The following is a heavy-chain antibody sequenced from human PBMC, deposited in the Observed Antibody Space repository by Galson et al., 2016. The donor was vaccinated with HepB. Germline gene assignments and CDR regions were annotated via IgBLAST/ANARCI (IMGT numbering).Heavy chain of an antibody. V-gene: IGHV4-39*01. Sequence: SETLSLTCTVSGGSINSNNNYWGWIRQPPGKGLEWIGSIYYSGSTYYNPSLKTRVAISADTSNNQFSLKLSPVTAADTAVYYCATHRTGPTGCPFDNWGQGTLVTVSS. CDR2: IYYSGST. CDR3: ATHRTGPTGCPFDN. CDR1: GGSINSNNNY. J-gene: IGHJ4*02. D-gene: IGHD2-8*02.